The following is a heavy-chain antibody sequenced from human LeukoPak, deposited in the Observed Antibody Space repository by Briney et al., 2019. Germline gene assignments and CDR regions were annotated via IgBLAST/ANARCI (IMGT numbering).Heavy chain of an antibody. D-gene: IGHD6-19*01. CDR3: AKDRSGGGDYYFGMDV. J-gene: IGHJ6*02. V-gene: IGHV3-23*01. CDR2: ISGSGGST. Sequence: GGSLRLSCAASGLTFSSYAMSWVRQAPGKGLEWVSSISGSGGSTYYADSVKGRFTISRDNSQNTLYLQMNSLRAEDTAVYYCAKDRSGGGDYYFGMDVWGPGPTVTVSS. CDR1: GLTFSSYA.